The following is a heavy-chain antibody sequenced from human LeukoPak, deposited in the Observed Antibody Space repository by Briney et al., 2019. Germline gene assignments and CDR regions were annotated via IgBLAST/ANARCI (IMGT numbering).Heavy chain of an antibody. D-gene: IGHD6-13*01. J-gene: IGHJ5*02. CDR1: GFTFSDYY. Sequence: PGGSLRLSCAAPGFTFSDYYMNWIRQAPGKGLEWISYISGSGNTIYQADSVKGRFTISRDNAKNSLFLQMNSLRADDTAVYYCARDLEQQMVLGRFDPWGQGTLVIVSS. CDR3: ARDLEQQMVLGRFDP. V-gene: IGHV3-11*01. CDR2: ISGSGNTI.